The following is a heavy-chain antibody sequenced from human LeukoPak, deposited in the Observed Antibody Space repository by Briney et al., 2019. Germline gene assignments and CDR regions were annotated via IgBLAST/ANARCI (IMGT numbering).Heavy chain of an antibody. V-gene: IGHV1-2*02. CDR2: VNPTSGVT. Sequence: ASVKVSCKASGYNFPDYYIQWVRQAPGQGLEWMGWVNPTSGVTSYAQKFQGRVTMTRDTSITTAYMDLSSLRSDDTGIYCCVKGGYCTGGRCYGEYYWGQGTQVTVSS. CDR1: GYNFPDYY. CDR3: VKGGYCTGGRCYGEYY. J-gene: IGHJ4*02. D-gene: IGHD2-15*01.